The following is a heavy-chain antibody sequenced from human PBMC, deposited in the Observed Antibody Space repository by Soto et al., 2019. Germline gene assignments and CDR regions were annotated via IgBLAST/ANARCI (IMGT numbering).Heavy chain of an antibody. D-gene: IGHD5-12*01. CDR1: GFTFSSYE. CDR2: ISSSGSTI. V-gene: IGHV3-48*03. CDR3: ARVGDSGYDYDLLVDAFDI. J-gene: IGHJ3*02. Sequence: PVGSLRLSCAASGFTFSSYEMNWVRQAPGKGLEWVSYISSSGSTIYYADSVKGRFTISRDNAKNSLYLQMKSLRAEDTAVYYCARVGDSGYDYDLLVDAFDIWGQGTMVTVSS.